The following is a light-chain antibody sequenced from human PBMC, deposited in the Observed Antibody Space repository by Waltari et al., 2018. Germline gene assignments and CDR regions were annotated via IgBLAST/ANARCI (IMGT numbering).Light chain of an antibody. CDR2: NNN. Sequence: QSVLTQPPSVSGAPGQRVTISCTGSRSNIGASYDLHWYQHLPGSAPKLLIYNNNNRPSGVPDRFSGSKSGTSASLAITGLQTEDEADYYCQSYDNSLSGSGVFGTGTKVTVL. V-gene: IGLV1-40*01. J-gene: IGLJ1*01. CDR3: QSYDNSLSGSGV. CDR1: RSNIGASYD.